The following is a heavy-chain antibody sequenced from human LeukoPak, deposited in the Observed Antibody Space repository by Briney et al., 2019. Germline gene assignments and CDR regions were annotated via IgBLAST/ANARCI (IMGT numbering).Heavy chain of an antibody. CDR2: ISYDGSNK. Sequence: GGSLRLSCAASGFTFSSYGMHWVRLAPGKGLEWVAVISYDGSNKYYADSVKGRFTISRDNSKNTLYLQMNSLRAEDTAVYYCAKSYYDSSGYWIVLDYWGQGTLVTVSS. J-gene: IGHJ4*02. V-gene: IGHV3-30*18. D-gene: IGHD3-22*01. CDR1: GFTFSSYG. CDR3: AKSYYDSSGYWIVLDY.